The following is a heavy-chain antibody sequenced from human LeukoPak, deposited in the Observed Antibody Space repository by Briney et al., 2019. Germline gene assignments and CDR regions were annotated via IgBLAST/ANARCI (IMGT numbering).Heavy chain of an antibody. CDR2: VFYSGST. Sequence: SETLSLTCTVSGGSISSSNYYWDWIRQPPGKGLEWIGNVFYSGSTDYNPSLKSRVTISVDTSKNQFSLKLSSVTAADTAVYYCAKLHYQDSTWGQGTLVTVSS. V-gene: IGHV4-39*01. CDR1: GGSISSSNYY. J-gene: IGHJ5*02. CDR3: AKLHYQDST. D-gene: IGHD3-22*01.